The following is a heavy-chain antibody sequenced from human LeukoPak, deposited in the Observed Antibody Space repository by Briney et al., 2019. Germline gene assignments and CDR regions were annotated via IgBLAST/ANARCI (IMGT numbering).Heavy chain of an antibody. D-gene: IGHD3-3*01. V-gene: IGHV4-59*12. CDR3: ARDPDFWSGYYYFDY. Sequence: SETLSLTCSVSGGSISSYYWSWIRQPPGKGLEWIGYIFYSGRTSYNPSLKSRVTLSVDTSKNQFSLRLSSVTAADTAVYFCARDPDFWSGYYYFDYWSQGTLVTVSS. CDR1: GGSISSYY. J-gene: IGHJ4*02. CDR2: IFYSGRT.